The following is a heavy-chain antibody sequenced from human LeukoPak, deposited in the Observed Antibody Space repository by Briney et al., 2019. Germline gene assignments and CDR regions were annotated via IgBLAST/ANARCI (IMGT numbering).Heavy chain of an antibody. D-gene: IGHD3-16*01. CDR2: ISSTSSYI. J-gene: IGHJ4*02. Sequence: GGSLRLSCAASGFTFSSYSMNWVRQAPGKGLEWVSSISSTSSYIYCADSVKGRFSISRDNAKNSLYLQMNSLRAEDTAVYYCARVWDFGFDYWGQGTLVTVSS. V-gene: IGHV3-21*01. CDR1: GFTFSSYS. CDR3: ARVWDFGFDY.